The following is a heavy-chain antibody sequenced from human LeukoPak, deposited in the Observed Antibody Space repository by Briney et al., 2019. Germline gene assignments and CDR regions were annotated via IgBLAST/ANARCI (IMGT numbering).Heavy chain of an antibody. CDR1: GYTFSNFG. Sequence: GASVKVSCKASGYTFSNFGISWVRQAPGQGLEWMGWIDPNSGGTNYAQKFQGRVTMTRDTSISTAYMELSSLTSDDTAVYYCARDRMSRWHCSGGSCYSADPWGQGTLVTVSS. CDR2: IDPNSGGT. V-gene: IGHV1-2*02. CDR3: ARDRMSRWHCSGGSCYSADP. J-gene: IGHJ5*02. D-gene: IGHD2-15*01.